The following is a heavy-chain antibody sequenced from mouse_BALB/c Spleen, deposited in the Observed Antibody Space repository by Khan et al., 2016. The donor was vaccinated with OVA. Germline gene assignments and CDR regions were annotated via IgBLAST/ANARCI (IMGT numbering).Heavy chain of an antibody. J-gene: IGHJ2*01. CDR2: ISYSGST. V-gene: IGHV3-2*02. CDR3: AKKARIKY. Sequence: EVKLLESGPGLVKPSQSLSLTCTVTGYSITSGYGWNWIRQFPGNKLEWMGYISYSGSTKYNPSLKSRISITRDTSKNQFFLQLNSVTTEDTATYYCAKKARIKYWGQGTTLTVSS. D-gene: IGHD3-2*02. CDR1: GYSITSGYG.